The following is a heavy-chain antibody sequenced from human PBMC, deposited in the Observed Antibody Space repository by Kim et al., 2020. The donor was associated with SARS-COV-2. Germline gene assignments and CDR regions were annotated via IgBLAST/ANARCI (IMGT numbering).Heavy chain of an antibody. CDR2: ITNTGGTI. Sequence: GGSLRLSCAASGVNFNIYSMDWARQAPGKGLEWISYITNTGGTIYYADSVKGRFIISRDNAKNSLYLQMNSLRDEDTAVYYCGRGLQFGLDLWGQGTMVTVSS. V-gene: IGHV3-48*02. CDR1: GVNFNIYS. CDR3: GRGLQFGLDL. J-gene: IGHJ6*02.